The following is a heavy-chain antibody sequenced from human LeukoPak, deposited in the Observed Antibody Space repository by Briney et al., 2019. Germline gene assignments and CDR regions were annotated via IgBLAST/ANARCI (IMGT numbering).Heavy chain of an antibody. CDR2: IYYSGST. CDR1: TGSSSSFN. D-gene: IGHD6-19*01. J-gene: IGHJ4*02. V-gene: IGHV4-59*08. CDR3: ARHGSGSSGWGSTDY. Sequence: SVTLSLTGTVYTGSSSSFNWGWLPPPPGQELEGFGYIYYSGSTNYNPSLKSRVTISVDTSKNQFSLKLSSVTAADTAVYYCARHGSGSSGWGSTDYWGQGTLVTVSS.